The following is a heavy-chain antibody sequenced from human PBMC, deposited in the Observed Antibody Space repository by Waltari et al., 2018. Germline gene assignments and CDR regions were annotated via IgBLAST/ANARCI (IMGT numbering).Heavy chain of an antibody. V-gene: IGHV3-33*01. D-gene: IGHD4-17*01. CDR2: IWYDGSNK. CDR1: GFAFSGSG. CDR3: ARGLPAADTEAFDY. Sequence: QVQLVESGGGVVQPGRSRRLSCDASGFAFSGSGLRWVRAAPGKGLEWVAVIWYDGSNKYYADSVKGRFTISRDNSKNTLYLQMNSLRAEGTAVYYCARGLPAADTEAFDYWGQGTLVTVSS. J-gene: IGHJ4*02.